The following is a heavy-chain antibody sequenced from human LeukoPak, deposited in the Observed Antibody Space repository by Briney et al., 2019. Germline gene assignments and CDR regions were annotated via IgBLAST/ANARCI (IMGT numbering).Heavy chain of an antibody. CDR3: AGEGLAGVLYNWFDP. Sequence: GASVKVSCKASGYTFTGYYMHWVRQAPGQGLEWMGWINPNSGGTNYAQKFQGRVTMTRDTSISTAYMELSRLTSDDTAVYYCAGEGLAGVLYNWFDPWGQGTLVTVSS. CDR1: GYTFTGYY. D-gene: IGHD1-14*01. CDR2: INPNSGGT. V-gene: IGHV1-2*02. J-gene: IGHJ5*02.